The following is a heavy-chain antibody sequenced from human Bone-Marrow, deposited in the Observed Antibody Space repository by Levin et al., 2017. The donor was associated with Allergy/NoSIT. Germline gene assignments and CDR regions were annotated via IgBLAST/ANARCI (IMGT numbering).Heavy chain of an antibody. Sequence: QAGGSLRLSCAASGFSFSSYGMHWVRQAPGKGLEWVAVIWYDGSNDKYEDSVKGRFTISRDNSKNTLYLQMNSLRVEDTAVYYCAKDRDSGWYYYYGMDVWGQGTTVTVSS. D-gene: IGHD6-19*01. J-gene: IGHJ6*02. CDR3: AKDRDSGWYYYYGMDV. V-gene: IGHV3-33*03. CDR1: GFSFSSYG. CDR2: IWYDGSND.